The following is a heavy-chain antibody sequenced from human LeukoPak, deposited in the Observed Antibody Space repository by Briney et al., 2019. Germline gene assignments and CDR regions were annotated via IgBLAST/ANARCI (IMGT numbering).Heavy chain of an antibody. CDR3: TGQAALVAAENWFDP. CDR2: IRSKPNSYAT. CDR1: GFTFSGST. J-gene: IGHJ5*02. V-gene: IGHV3-73*01. D-gene: IGHD2-15*01. Sequence: PGGSLRLSCAASGFTFSGSTIHWVRQASGKGLKWVGRIRSKPNSYATTYAASLKGRFIISRDDSKNTAYLQMSSLEIEDTAVYYCTGQAALVAAENWFDPWGQGTLVTVSS.